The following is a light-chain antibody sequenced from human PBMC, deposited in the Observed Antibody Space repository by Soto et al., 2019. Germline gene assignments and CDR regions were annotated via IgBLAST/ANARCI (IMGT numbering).Light chain of an antibody. Sequence: IRVYHSPSTVSGTVGDRATITCRASQTISSWLAWYQQKPGRAPKLLIYIASTLQTGVPSRFSGSQSGTEFTLTITSLQPEDVTTDYCALVNNLPIPFGHGGRLE. J-gene: IGKJ5*01. V-gene: IGKV1-5*01. CDR3: ALVNNLPIP. CDR1: QTISSW. CDR2: IAS.